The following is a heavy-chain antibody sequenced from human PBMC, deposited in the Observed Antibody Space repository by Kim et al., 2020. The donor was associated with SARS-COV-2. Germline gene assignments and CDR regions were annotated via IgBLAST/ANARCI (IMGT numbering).Heavy chain of an antibody. CDR3: AREVLDSSGYTYGMDV. Sequence: GGSLRLSCAASGFTFSSYSMNWVRQAPGKGLEWVSSISSSSSYIYYADSVKGRFTISRDNAKNSLYLQMNSLRAEDTAVYYCAREVLDSSGYTYGMDVWGQGTTVTVSS. V-gene: IGHV3-21*01. D-gene: IGHD3-22*01. CDR2: ISSSSSYI. CDR1: GFTFSSYS. J-gene: IGHJ6*02.